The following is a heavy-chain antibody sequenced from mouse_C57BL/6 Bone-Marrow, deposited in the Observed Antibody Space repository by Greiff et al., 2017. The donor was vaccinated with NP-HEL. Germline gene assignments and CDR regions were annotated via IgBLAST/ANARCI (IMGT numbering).Heavy chain of an antibody. J-gene: IGHJ4*01. V-gene: IGHV10-3*01. CDR2: IRSKSSNYAT. D-gene: IGHD1-1*01. CDR3: VRGYYGSSPYYYAMDY. Sequence: EVQLQESGGGLVQPKGSLKLSCAASGFTFNTYAMHWVRQAPGKGLEWVARIRSKSSNYATYYADSVKNRFTISRDDSQSMLYLQMNNLKTEDTAMYYCVRGYYGSSPYYYAMDYWGQGTSVTVSS. CDR1: GFTFNTYA.